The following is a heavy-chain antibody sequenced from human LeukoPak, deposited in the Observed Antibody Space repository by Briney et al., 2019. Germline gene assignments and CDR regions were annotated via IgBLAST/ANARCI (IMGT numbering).Heavy chain of an antibody. CDR3: ASLDY. J-gene: IGHJ4*02. V-gene: IGHV3-74*01. CDR1: GFTFSIYW. CDR2: INSDGSST. Sequence: AGGSLRLSCAASGFTFSIYWVHWVRHAPGKGLVWVSSINSDGSSTSYADSVKGRFTISRDNAKNTLYLQMNTLRAEDTAVYYCASLDYWGQGTPVTVSS.